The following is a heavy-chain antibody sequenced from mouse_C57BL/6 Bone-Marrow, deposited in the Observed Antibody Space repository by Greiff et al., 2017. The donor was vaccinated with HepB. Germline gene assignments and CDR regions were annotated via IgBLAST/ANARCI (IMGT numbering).Heavy chain of an antibody. J-gene: IGHJ3*01. CDR2: IDPSDSET. Sequence: QVHVKQSGAELVRPGSSVKLSCKASGYTFTSYWMHWVKQRPIQGLEWIGNIDPSDSETHYNQKFKDKATFTVDKSSSTAYMQLSSLTSEDSAVYYCAREGYDYDEAWFAYWGQGTLVTVSA. D-gene: IGHD2-4*01. CDR1: GYTFTSYW. CDR3: AREGYDYDEAWFAY. V-gene: IGHV1-52*01.